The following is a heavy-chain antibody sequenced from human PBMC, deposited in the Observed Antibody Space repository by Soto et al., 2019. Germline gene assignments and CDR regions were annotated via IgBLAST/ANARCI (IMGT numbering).Heavy chain of an antibody. V-gene: IGHV3-74*01. CDR2: ITSEGRTT. Sequence: PGGSLRLSCAASGFTFSNYWMDWVRQGPGKGLEWVSGITSEGRTTTYAESVKGRFTISRDNGKNTLYLQMNSLRAEDTAVYYCAKDSSGYPGGYFDYWGQGTLVTVSS. J-gene: IGHJ4*02. D-gene: IGHD3-22*01. CDR1: GFTFSNYW. CDR3: AKDSSGYPGGYFDY.